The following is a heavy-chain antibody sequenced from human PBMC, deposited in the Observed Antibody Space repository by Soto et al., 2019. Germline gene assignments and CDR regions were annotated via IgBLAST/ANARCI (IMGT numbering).Heavy chain of an antibody. CDR1: GFTFSSYA. Sequence: GGSPRLSCAASGFTFSSYAMTWVRQAPGKGLEWVSTISGNGGYTYYSDSVRGRFTISRDNSKKTLYLQMDSLRADDTAVFYCAKGKANTVFGVDTLFDYWGQGTQVTVSS. D-gene: IGHD3-3*01. V-gene: IGHV3-23*01. CDR3: AKGKANTVFGVDTLFDY. CDR2: ISGNGGYT. J-gene: IGHJ4*02.